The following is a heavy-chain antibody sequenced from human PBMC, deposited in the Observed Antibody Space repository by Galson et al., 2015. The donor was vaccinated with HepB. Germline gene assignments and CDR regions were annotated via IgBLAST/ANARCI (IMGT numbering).Heavy chain of an antibody. Sequence: ETLSLTCKVSGDSVSGGSHFWTWIRQPPGKRLEWMGYVHSSGGTDYNPSLKSRVTMSLDMSNNQFSLRLTSVTAAETAVYFCAREGGYWGRGILVTVSS. J-gene: IGHJ4*02. CDR2: VHSSGGT. CDR3: AREGGY. CDR1: GDSVSGGSHF. V-gene: IGHV4-61*01. D-gene: IGHD3-16*01.